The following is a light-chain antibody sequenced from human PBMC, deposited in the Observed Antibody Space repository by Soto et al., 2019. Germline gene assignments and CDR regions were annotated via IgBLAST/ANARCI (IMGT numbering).Light chain of an antibody. J-gene: IGKJ3*01. CDR1: QSVSSSY. Sequence: EIVLTQSPGTLSLSPGERATLSCRTSQSVSSSYLAWYQQKPGQAPRLLIYDTSDRATGIPDRFSGSGSGTDFTLNISRLEPEDFAVYYCQHYGTSALFGPGTKVDIK. CDR3: QHYGTSAL. V-gene: IGKV3-20*01. CDR2: DTS.